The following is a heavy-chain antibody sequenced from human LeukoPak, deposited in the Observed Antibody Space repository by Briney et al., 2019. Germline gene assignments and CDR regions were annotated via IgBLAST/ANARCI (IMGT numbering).Heavy chain of an antibody. CDR3: AFRGSDYYDSSGYLRFDY. V-gene: IGHV4-39*07. CDR2: IYYSGST. CDR1: GGSISSSSYY. D-gene: IGHD3-22*01. J-gene: IGHJ4*02. Sequence: SETLSLTCTVSGGSISSSSYYWGWIRQPPGKGLEWIGSIYYSGSTYYNPSLKSRVTISVDTSKNQFSLKLSSVTAADTAVYYCAFRGSDYYDSSGYLRFDYWGQGTLVTVSS.